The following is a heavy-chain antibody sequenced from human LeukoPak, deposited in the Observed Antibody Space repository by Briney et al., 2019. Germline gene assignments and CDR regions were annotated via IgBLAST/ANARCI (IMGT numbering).Heavy chain of an antibody. V-gene: IGHV3-7*01. CDR3: ARELDFYYYYGMDV. Sequence: GGSLRLSCAASGFTFSSYWMSWVRQAPGKGLEWVANIKQDGSEKYYVDSVKGRFTISRDNAKNSLYLQMNSLRAEDTAVYYCARELDFYYYYGMDVWGQGTTVTVSS. D-gene: IGHD3-3*01. CDR1: GFTFSSYW. J-gene: IGHJ6*02. CDR2: IKQDGSEK.